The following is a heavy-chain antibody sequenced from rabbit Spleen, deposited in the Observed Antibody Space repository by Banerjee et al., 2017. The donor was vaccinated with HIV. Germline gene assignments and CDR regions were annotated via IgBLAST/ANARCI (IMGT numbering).Heavy chain of an antibody. J-gene: IGHJ4*01. Sequence: QEQLEESGGGLVKPEGSLTLTCKASGVSLNDKDVMSWVRQAPGKGLEWIACINIVTGKSDYASWAKGRFPMSRTSSTTVIQQMTSLTAADTATYFCARDLVAVIGWNFNLCGPGTLVTVS. D-gene: IGHD1-1*01. CDR2: INIVTGKS. CDR3: ARDLVAVIGWNFNL. CDR1: GVSLNDKDV. V-gene: IGHV1S45*01.